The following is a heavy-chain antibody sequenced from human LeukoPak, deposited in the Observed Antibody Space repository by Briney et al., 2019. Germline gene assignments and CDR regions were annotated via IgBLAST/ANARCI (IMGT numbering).Heavy chain of an antibody. CDR3: ARVGPINWFDP. V-gene: IGHV3-7*01. CDR1: GFTFSSYR. Sequence: GGSLRLSCAASGFTFSSYRMSWVRQAPGKGLEWVANIKQDGSGKYYVDSVKGRFTISRDNAKNSLYLQMNSLRAEDTAVYYCARVGPINWFDPWGQGTLVTVSS. J-gene: IGHJ5*02. CDR2: IKQDGSGK.